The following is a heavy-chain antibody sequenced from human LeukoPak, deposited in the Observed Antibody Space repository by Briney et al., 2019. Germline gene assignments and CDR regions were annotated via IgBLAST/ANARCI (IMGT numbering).Heavy chain of an antibody. Sequence: PGGSLTLSCAASGFTFSSYAMRGGSQAPGKGLKWGSGISGSGGSTYYEDSVKGRFTISRDNSKNTLYLQMNSLTAEDTAVYYCAGGSSGWYYFDFWGQGTLVTVSS. V-gene: IGHV3-23*01. CDR1: GFTFSSYA. D-gene: IGHD6-19*01. CDR3: AGGSSGWYYFDF. J-gene: IGHJ4*02. CDR2: ISGSGGST.